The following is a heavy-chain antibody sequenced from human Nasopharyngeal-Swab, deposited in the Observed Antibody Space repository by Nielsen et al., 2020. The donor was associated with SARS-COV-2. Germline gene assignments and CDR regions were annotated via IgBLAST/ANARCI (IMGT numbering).Heavy chain of an antibody. Sequence: SETLSLTCAVYGGSFSGYYWSWIRQPPGKGLEWIGEINHSGSTNYNPSLKSRVTISVDTSKNQFSLKRSSVTAADTAVYYCARGRVLLWFGEFPYYFDYWGQGTLVTVSS. CDR1: GGSFSGYY. J-gene: IGHJ4*02. CDR2: INHSGST. CDR3: ARGRVLLWFGEFPYYFDY. V-gene: IGHV4-34*01. D-gene: IGHD3-10*01.